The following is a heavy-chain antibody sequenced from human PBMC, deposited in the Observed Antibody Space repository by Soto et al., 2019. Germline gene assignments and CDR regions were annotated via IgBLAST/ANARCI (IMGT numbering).Heavy chain of an antibody. CDR3: SREAGAYNMGTFPFYYMDV. Sequence: QVQLVQSGPEVKKSGSSVKGSCKLSGGTFTSETSSWVRQAPGQGLEWMGRIIPILGTGNYAQKFQGRITITEDKSTNPGYMELSSLTSDETAVYCCSREAGAYNMGTFPFYYMDVLGNGTTVTVSS. CDR1: GGTFTSET. CDR2: IIPILGTG. D-gene: IGHD3-16*01. V-gene: IGHV1-69*08. J-gene: IGHJ6*03.